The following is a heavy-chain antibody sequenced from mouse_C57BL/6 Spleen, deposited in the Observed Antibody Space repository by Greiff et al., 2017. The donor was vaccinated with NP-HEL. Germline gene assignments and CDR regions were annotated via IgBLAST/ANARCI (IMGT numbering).Heavy chain of an antibody. Sequence: VHLVESGAELLKPGASVKLSCKATGYTFTGYWIEWVKQRPGHGLEWIGEILPGSGSTNYNEKFKGKATFTADTSSNPAYMQLSSLTTEDSAIYYCARSGEYYGSSSYFDYWGQGTTLTVSS. CDR3: ARSGEYYGSSSYFDY. CDR1: GYTFTGYW. CDR2: ILPGSGST. J-gene: IGHJ2*01. V-gene: IGHV1-9*01. D-gene: IGHD1-1*01.